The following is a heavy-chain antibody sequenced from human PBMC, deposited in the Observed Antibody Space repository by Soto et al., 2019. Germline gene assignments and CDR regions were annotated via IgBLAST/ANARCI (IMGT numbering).Heavy chain of an antibody. CDR3: ARDKGAQIDY. CDR2: IYYSGST. J-gene: IGHJ4*02. CDR1: GGSSSSYY. V-gene: IGHV4-59*01. Sequence: SETLSLTCTVSGGSSSSYYWSLIRQPPGKGLEWIGYIYYSGSTNYNPSLKSRVTISVDTSKNQFSLKLSSVTAADTAVYYCARDKGAQIDYWGQGTLVTVSS.